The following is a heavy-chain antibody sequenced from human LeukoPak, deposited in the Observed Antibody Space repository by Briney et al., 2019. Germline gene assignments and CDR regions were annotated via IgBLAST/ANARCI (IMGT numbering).Heavy chain of an antibody. Sequence: GASVKVSCKASGGTFSSYAISWVRQAPGQGLEWMGGIIPIFGTANHAQKFQGRVTITTDESTSTAYMELSSLRSEDTAVYYCARSLYYYDSSGYWWFDPWGQGTLVTVSS. CDR2: IIPIFGTA. V-gene: IGHV1-69*05. CDR1: GGTFSSYA. D-gene: IGHD3-22*01. J-gene: IGHJ5*02. CDR3: ARSLYYYDSSGYWWFDP.